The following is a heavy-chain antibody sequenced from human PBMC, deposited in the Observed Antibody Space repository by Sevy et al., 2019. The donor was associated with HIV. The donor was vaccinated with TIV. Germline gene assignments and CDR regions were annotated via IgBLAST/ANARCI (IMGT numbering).Heavy chain of an antibody. D-gene: IGHD3-16*01. J-gene: IGHJ4*02. CDR1: GYSFITYY. CDR3: AREGTFYVHYLLDY. Sequence: ASVKVSCKASGYSFITYYIHWVRQAPGRGLEWMGRIDPKSGGTNYAQKFRGRVTMTTDTSINTAYMELNNLKSDDTAVYYCAREGTFYVHYLLDYWGQGTLVTVSS. V-gene: IGHV1-2*06. CDR2: IDPKSGGT.